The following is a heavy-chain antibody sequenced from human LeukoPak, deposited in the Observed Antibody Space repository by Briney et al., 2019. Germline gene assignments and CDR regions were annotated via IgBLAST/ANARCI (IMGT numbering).Heavy chain of an antibody. J-gene: IGHJ2*01. CDR1: GFTFDDYA. CDR2: ISWNSGSI. CDR3: AKDYSSSWYGDWYFDL. D-gene: IGHD6-13*01. Sequence: GGSLRLSCAASGFTFDDYAMHWVRQAPGKGLEWVSGISWNSGSIGYADSVKGRFTISRDNAKNSLYLQMNSLRAEDTALYYCAKDYSSSWYGDWYFDLWGRGTLVTVSS. V-gene: IGHV3-9*01.